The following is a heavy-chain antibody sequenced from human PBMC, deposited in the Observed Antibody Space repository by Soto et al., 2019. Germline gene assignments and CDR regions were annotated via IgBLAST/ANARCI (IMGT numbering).Heavy chain of an antibody. J-gene: IGHJ4*02. CDR2: IYRTGST. D-gene: IGHD1-7*01. CDR3: ASRDPGTSVDY. V-gene: IGHV4-39*07. CDR1: GGSISSSSYY. Sequence: PSETLSLTCTVSGGSISSSSYYWGWVRQPPGQGLEWIGEIYRTGSTNYNPSLKSRVTISLDKSENQFSLKVTSLTAADTAVYYCASRDPGTSVDYWGQGTLVTVYS.